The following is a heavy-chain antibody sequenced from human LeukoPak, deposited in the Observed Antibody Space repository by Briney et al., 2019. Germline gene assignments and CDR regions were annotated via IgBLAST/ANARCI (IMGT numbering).Heavy chain of an antibody. Sequence: GGSLTLSCAASGFTFSRYSMHWLRDARGQGVAWVSSISRRSTYIYYAASAKRRLTICRDNAKTSLYLQMNTLRAEGTAVYYCARAGFYYSGQGNL. CDR2: ISRRSTYI. J-gene: IGHJ4*02. CDR1: GFTFSRYS. V-gene: IGHV3-21*01. CDR3: ARAGFYY.